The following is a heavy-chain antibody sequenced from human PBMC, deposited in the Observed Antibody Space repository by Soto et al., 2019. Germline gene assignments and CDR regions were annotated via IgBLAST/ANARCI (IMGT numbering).Heavy chain of an antibody. CDR1: GGFVSSGSYY. CDR2: MSHSGGT. V-gene: IGHV4-34*01. J-gene: IGHJ3*02. D-gene: IGHD1-1*01. CDR3: ARVERGTATTVVDAFDI. Sequence: QVQLQQWGAGLLKPSETLSLPCAVYGGFVSSGSYYWSWIRQPPGKGLEWIGEMSHSGGTHFNPPLKTRVTISVDTSKNQFSLKVSSVTAADTALYYCARVERGTATTVVDAFDIWVPGTMVTVSS.